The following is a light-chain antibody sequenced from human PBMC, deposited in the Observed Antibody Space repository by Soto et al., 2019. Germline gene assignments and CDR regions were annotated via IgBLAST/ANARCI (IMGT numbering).Light chain of an antibody. J-gene: IGLJ2*01. CDR1: AGAVTSSSY. V-gene: IGLV7-43*01. CDR3: LLYSSGGQGV. CDR2: SAT. Sequence: QTVVTQEPSLAVSPGGTVTLTCASSAGAVTSSSYPGWFQQKPGQAPRPLIHSATDKHSWTPARFSGSLLGGKAALTLSGVQPEDEGEYYCLLYSSGGQGVFGGGTKLTVL.